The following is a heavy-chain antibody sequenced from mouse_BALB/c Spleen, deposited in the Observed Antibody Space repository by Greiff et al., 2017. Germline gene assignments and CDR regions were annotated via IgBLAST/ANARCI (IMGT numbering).Heavy chain of an antibody. CDR1: GFNIKDYY. CDR2: IDPENGNT. Sequence: EVKLMESGAELVRPGALVKLSCKASGFNIKDYYMHWVKQRPEQGLEWIGWIDPENGNTIYDPKFQGKASITADTSSNTAYLQLSSLTSEDTAVYYCARKEDYGNPWFAYWGQGTLVTVSA. CDR3: ARKEDYGNPWFAY. J-gene: IGHJ3*01. V-gene: IGHV14-1*02. D-gene: IGHD2-1*01.